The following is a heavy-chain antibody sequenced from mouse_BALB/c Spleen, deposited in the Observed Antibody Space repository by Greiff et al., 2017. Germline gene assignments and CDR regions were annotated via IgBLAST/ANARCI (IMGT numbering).Heavy chain of an antibody. Sequence: EVQLQQSGPELVKPGASVKISCKASGYSFTGYYMHWVKQSHVKSLEWIGRINPYNGATSYNQNFKDKASLTVDKSSSTAYMELHSLTSEDSAVYYCARREGTHAMDYWGQGTSVTVSS. CDR1: GYSFTGYY. D-gene: IGHD2-14*01. J-gene: IGHJ4*01. CDR2: INPYNGAT. V-gene: IGHV1-26*01. CDR3: ARREGTHAMDY.